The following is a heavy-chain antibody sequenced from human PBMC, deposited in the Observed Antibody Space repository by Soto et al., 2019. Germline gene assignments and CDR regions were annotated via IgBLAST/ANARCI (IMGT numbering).Heavy chain of an antibody. CDR3: AHSPAARDAFDI. J-gene: IGHJ3*02. Sequence: SGPTLVNPTHTLTLTCTFSGFSLSTSGGGVGWIRQPPGKALEWLALIYWEDEKRYSPSLKSRLTTTKDTSKNQVVLTMTNMDPVDTATYYCAHSPAARDAFDIWGQGTMVTVSS. CDR2: IYWEDEK. CDR1: GFSLSTSGGG. D-gene: IGHD6-6*01. V-gene: IGHV2-5*02.